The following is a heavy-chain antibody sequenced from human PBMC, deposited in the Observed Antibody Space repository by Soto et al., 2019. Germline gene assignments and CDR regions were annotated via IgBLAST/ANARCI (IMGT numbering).Heavy chain of an antibody. V-gene: IGHV4-4*02. CDR1: GVSITRHDW. J-gene: IGHJ4*02. Sequence: QVQLQESGPGLVKPSGTLSLTCAVSGVSITRHDWWTWVRQPPGKGLEWIGESHQSGNTNYNSSLESRVTISVDKSKNQCSLKLTSVTVADTAVYYCATRDSSRFYWGQGTLVTVSS. CDR3: ATRDSSRFY. CDR2: SHQSGNT. D-gene: IGHD6-13*01.